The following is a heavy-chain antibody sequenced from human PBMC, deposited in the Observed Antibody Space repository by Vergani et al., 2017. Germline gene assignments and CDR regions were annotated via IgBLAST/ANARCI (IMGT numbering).Heavy chain of an antibody. CDR2: TYFMSKWYN. J-gene: IGHJ6*03. D-gene: IGHD3-22*01. CDR3: AREDISLTVEGANYMDI. Sequence: QVQLHQSGPGLVKLSQTLSFTCAIPGDRVSNKSAGWNWIRQSPSRGLEWLGRTYFMSKWYNDYAASVKSRMTINSDTSKNLFSLQLQSVTPEDTAVYYCAREDISLTVEGANYMDIWGKGTTVTVSS. V-gene: IGHV6-1*01. CDR1: GDRVSNKSAG.